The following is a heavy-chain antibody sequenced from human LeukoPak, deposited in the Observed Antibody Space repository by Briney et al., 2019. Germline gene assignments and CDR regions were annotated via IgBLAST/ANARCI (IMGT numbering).Heavy chain of an antibody. Sequence: SETLSLTCAVYGGSFSGYYWSWTRQPPGKGLEWIGEINHSGSTNYNPSLKSRVTISVDTSKNQFSLKLSSVTAADTAVYYCARGGYSYGYSAFDIWGQGTMVTVSS. J-gene: IGHJ3*02. D-gene: IGHD5-18*01. V-gene: IGHV4-34*01. CDR3: ARGGYSYGYSAFDI. CDR1: GGSFSGYY. CDR2: INHSGST.